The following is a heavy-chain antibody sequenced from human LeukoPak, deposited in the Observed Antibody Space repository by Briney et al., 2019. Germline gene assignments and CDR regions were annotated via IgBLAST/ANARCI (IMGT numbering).Heavy chain of an antibody. CDR1: GGTVSSCSYY. CDR3: ARKPVVAATRKWFDP. D-gene: IGHD2-15*01. Sequence: SATLALTCTDAGGTVSSCSYYWGWIRQPPGKGLEWIGSIYYSGSTYYNPSLKSRVTISVDTSKNQFSLKLASVTAADTAVFYCARKPVVAATRKWFDPWGQGTRVTVSS. CDR2: IYYSGST. J-gene: IGHJ5*02. V-gene: IGHV4-39*01.